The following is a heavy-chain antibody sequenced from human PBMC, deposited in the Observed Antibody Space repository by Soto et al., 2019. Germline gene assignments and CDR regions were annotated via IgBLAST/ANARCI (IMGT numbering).Heavy chain of an antibody. CDR1: GYTFTSYG. CDR2: ISAYNGNT. J-gene: IGHJ6*02. CDR3: ARVFGGVLRFLEWLTHYGMDV. Sequence: ASVKVSCKASGYTFTSYGISWVRQAPGQGLEWMGWISAYNGNTNYAQKLQGRVTMTTDTSTSTAYMELRSLRSDGTAVYYCARVFGGVLRFLEWLTHYGMDVWGQGTTVTVSS. V-gene: IGHV1-18*01. D-gene: IGHD3-3*01.